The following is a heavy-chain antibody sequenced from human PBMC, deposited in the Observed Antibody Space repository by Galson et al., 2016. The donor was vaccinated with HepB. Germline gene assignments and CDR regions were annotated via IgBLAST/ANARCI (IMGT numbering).Heavy chain of an antibody. J-gene: IGHJ2*01. Sequence: SVKVSCKASGGSFSRNAISWVRQAPGQGLEWMGGIIPSFGTPTYAQKFQGRLTISASEFTSTGYMELNSLGSEDTAVYYCARGLGKFWYFDLWGRGILVTVSS. CDR1: GGSFSRNA. CDR2: IIPSFGTP. D-gene: IGHD1-1*01. V-gene: IGHV1-69*13. CDR3: ARGLGKFWYFDL.